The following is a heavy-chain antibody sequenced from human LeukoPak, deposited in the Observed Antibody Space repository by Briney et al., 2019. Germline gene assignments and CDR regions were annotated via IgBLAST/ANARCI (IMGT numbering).Heavy chain of an antibody. V-gene: IGHV4-59*01. CDR2: IYYSGST. Sequence: PSETLSLTCAVYGGSFSAYYRSWIRQPPGKGLEWIGYIYYSGSTNYNPSLKSRVTISVDTSKNQFSLKLSSVTAADTAVYYCARGLGDDYWGQGTLVTVSS. J-gene: IGHJ4*02. CDR3: ARGLGDDY. D-gene: IGHD3-16*01. CDR1: GGSFSAYY.